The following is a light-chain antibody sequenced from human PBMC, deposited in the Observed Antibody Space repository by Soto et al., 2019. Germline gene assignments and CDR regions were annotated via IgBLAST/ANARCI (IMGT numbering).Light chain of an antibody. CDR1: SSNIRSNS. V-gene: IGLV1-44*01. CDR2: TNN. Sequence: QSVLTQPPSASGTPGQRVTISCSGSSSNIRSNSVHWYQQLPGTAPKLLIYTNNQRPSGVPDRFSGSKSGTSASLAISGLQSEDEAEYYCAAWDDSLNGWVFGGGTKLTVL. J-gene: IGLJ3*02. CDR3: AAWDDSLNGWV.